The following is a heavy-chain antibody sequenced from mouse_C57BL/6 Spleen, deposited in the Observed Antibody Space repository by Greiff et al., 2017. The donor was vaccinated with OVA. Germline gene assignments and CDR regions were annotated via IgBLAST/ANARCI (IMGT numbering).Heavy chain of an antibody. CDR1: GYAFSSSW. D-gene: IGHD2-3*01. Sequence: VQLQQSGPELVKPGASVKISCKASGYAFSSSWMNWVKQRPGKGLEWIGRIYPGDGDTNYNGKFKGKATLTADKSSSTAYMQLRSLTSEDSAVYFCADGYYFDYWGKGTTLTVSS. CDR3: ADGYYFDY. CDR2: IYPGDGDT. V-gene: IGHV1-82*01. J-gene: IGHJ2*01.